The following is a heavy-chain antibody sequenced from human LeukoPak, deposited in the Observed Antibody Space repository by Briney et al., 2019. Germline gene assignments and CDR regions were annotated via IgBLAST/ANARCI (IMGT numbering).Heavy chain of an antibody. CDR1: GFTFSSYS. Sequence: GGSLRLSYAASGFTFSSYSMNWVRQAPGKGLEWVSSITSSGRYIYYADSVKGRFTISRDNAKNSLYLQMNSLRAEDTAVYYCSAGEGYYDSSDYYSAWAFNVWGQGTMVTVSS. J-gene: IGHJ3*01. CDR3: SAGEGYYDSSDYYSAWAFNV. CDR2: ITSSGRYI. V-gene: IGHV3-21*01. D-gene: IGHD3-22*01.